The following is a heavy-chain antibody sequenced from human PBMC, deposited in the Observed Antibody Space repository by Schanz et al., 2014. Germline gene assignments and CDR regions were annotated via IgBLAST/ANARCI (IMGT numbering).Heavy chain of an antibody. Sequence: QVQLQESGPGLVKPSETLSLTCTVSGDSVNSNYWNWIRQSPGRGLEWIGHFYNPGSTNYNPSLNRRPTISIDPSTTRVSLNLPSVTAADTAVYFCARNKYTSGWYYFDYWGQGVLVTVSS. D-gene: IGHD6-19*01. J-gene: IGHJ4*02. CDR1: GDSVNSNY. CDR2: FYNPGST. CDR3: ARNKYTSGWYYFDY. V-gene: IGHV4-59*08.